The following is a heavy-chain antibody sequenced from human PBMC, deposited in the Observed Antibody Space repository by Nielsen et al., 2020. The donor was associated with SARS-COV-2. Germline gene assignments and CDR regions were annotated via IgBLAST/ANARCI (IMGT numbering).Heavy chain of an antibody. V-gene: IGHV1-2*02. CDR1: GYTFTGYY. Sequence: ASVKVSCKASGYTFTGYYMHWVRQASGQGLEWMGWINPNSGGTNYAQKFQGRVTMTRDTSISTAYMELSRLRSDDTAVYYCARDNYDFWSGHYYYYGMDVWGQGTTVTVSS. D-gene: IGHD3-3*01. CDR3: ARDNYDFWSGHYYYYGMDV. J-gene: IGHJ6*02. CDR2: INPNSGGT.